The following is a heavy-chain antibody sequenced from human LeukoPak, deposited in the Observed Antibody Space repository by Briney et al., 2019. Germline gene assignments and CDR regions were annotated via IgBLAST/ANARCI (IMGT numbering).Heavy chain of an antibody. CDR3: ATQPYDSSGYYPY. Sequence: PGGSLRLSCAASGFTFSFYSMNWVRQAPGKGLEWVSSISGSSNYIYYTDSVKGRFTISRDNAKNSLLLQMNSLRAEDTAVYYCATQPYDSSGYYPYWGQGTLVTVSS. J-gene: IGHJ4*02. CDR1: GFTFSFYS. D-gene: IGHD3-22*01. V-gene: IGHV3-21*01. CDR2: ISGSSNYI.